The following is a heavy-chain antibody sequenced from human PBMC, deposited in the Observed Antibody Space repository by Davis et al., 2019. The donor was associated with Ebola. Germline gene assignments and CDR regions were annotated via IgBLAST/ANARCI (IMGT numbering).Heavy chain of an antibody. D-gene: IGHD4-11*01. V-gene: IGHV3-53*01. CDR3: ARPHSSNYNYGMDA. CDR1: GFTVSVNY. J-gene: IGHJ6*02. Sequence: PGGSLRLSCAVSGFTVSVNYMTWVRQGPGKGLAGVSVIYGGGNTYYVDSVKGRFTISRDNSKNTLYLQMNSLRAEDTAVYYCARPHSSNYNYGMDAWGQGTTVTVSS. CDR2: IYGGGNT.